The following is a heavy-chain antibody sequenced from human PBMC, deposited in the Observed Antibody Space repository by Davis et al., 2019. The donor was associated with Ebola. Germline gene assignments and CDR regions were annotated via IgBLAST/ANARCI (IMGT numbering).Heavy chain of an antibody. CDR3: ARELSPGNWNYIYYYYGMDV. D-gene: IGHD1-7*01. J-gene: IGHJ6*02. CDR1: GFTFSSYS. V-gene: IGHV3-21*01. Sequence: PGGSLRLSCAASGFTFSSYSMNWVRQAPGKGLEWVSSISSSSSYIYYADSVKGRFTISRDNAKNSLYLQMNSLRAEDTAVYYCARELSPGNWNYIYYYYGMDVWGQGTTVTVSS. CDR2: ISSSSSYI.